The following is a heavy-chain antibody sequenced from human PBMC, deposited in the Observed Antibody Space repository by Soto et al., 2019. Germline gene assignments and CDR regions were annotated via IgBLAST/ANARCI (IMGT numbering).Heavy chain of an antibody. J-gene: IGHJ4*01. Sequence: VQVLESGGGLVQPGGSLRLSCAASGFTFSNYAMSWVRQAPGKGLEWVSTISGSGDNTDYVDSVKGRFTICRDSSKNTLYLQMNSLIAGDSGVYYCEKDPHTMTPYFDYWGHGTLVTVSS. CDR1: GFTFSNYA. CDR2: ISGSGDNT. CDR3: EKDPHTMTPYFDY. D-gene: IGHD4-17*01. V-gene: IGHV3-23*01.